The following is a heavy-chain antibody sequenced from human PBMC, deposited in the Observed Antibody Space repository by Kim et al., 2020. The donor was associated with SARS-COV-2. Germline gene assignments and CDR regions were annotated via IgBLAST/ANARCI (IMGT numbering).Heavy chain of an antibody. D-gene: IGHD7-27*01. Sequence: TYYAASVKSLFPISSDNSKNSLYLQMNSLITEVTALYYCAKNWGLDAFDIWGQVTMVTVSS. J-gene: IGHJ3*02. V-gene: IGHV3-43*01. CDR3: AKNWGLDAFDI. CDR2: T.